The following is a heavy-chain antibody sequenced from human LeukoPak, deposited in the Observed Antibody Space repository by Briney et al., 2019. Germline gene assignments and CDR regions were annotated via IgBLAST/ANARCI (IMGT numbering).Heavy chain of an antibody. CDR2: INKDGGEK. J-gene: IGHJ4*02. CDR1: GFTFSSYW. V-gene: IGHV3-7*03. Sequence: GGSLRLSCAASGFTFSSYWMSWVRQAPGKGLEWVANINKDGGEKYYVDSVKGRFTISRDNAKNSLYLQMNSLRADDTAVYYCVKDSPPRYSGSPPAYWGQGTLVSVSS. CDR3: VKDSPPRYSGSPPAY. D-gene: IGHD1-26*01.